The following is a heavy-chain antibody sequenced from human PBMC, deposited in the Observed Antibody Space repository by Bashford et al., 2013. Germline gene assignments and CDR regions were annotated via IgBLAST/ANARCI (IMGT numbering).Heavy chain of an antibody. CDR1: GFTFSSFA. J-gene: IGHJ1*01. CDR2: ISGSGGST. D-gene: IGHD6-19*01. Sequence: GGSLRLSCAASGFTFSSFAMTWVRQAPGKGLEWVSAISGSGGSTYYADSVKGRFTISRDNSKNTLYLQMNSLRAEDTAVYYCAPDELWTPVPGIGYFQNWGQGTLVTVSS. V-gene: IGHV3-23*01. CDR3: APDELWTPVPGIGYFQN.